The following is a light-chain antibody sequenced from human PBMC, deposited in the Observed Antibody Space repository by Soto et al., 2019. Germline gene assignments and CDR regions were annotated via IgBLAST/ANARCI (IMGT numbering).Light chain of an antibody. CDR2: DAS. CDR3: QHRTNWPRT. V-gene: IGKV3-11*01. Sequence: EIVLTQSPATLSLSPGERATLSCRASQSVGTFLGWYQQKPCQAPRLILYDASNRATVVPARFSGTGSGTDFALTISSVEPEDFAVYYCQHRTNWPRTFGQGTKLDIK. J-gene: IGKJ2*01. CDR1: QSVGTF.